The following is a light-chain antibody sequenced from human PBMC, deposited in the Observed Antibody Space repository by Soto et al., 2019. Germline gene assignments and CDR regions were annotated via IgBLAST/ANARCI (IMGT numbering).Light chain of an antibody. CDR3: QSYDSSLSGFDV. J-gene: IGLJ1*01. CDR1: SSNIGAGYD. V-gene: IGLV1-40*01. CDR2: GNS. Sequence: QPVLTQPPSVSGAPGQRVNISCTGSSSNIGAGYDVHWYQQLPGTAPKLLIYGNSNQPSGVPDRFSGSKSGTSASLAITGLQAEDEADYYCQSYDSSLSGFDVFGTGTKLTVL.